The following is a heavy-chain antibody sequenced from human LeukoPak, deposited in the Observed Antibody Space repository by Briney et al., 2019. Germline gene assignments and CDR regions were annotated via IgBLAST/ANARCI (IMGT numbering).Heavy chain of an antibody. J-gene: IGHJ4*02. CDR1: GFTFSSYA. Sequence: PGGSLRLSCAASGFTFSSYAINWVRQAPGKGLEWVSAISGSGSSTYYADSVKGRFTISRDNSKNTLYLQMNSLRAEDTAVYYCATQPEFYDFWSGYHDYWGQGALVTVSS. CDR2: ISGSGSST. CDR3: ATQPEFYDFWSGYHDY. V-gene: IGHV3-23*01. D-gene: IGHD3-3*01.